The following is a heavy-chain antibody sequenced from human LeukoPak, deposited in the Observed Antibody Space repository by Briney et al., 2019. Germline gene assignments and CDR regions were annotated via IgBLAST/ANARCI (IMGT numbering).Heavy chain of an antibody. J-gene: IGHJ4*02. D-gene: IGHD2-8*01. Sequence: SETLSLTCTVSGGSISSYYWGWIRQPPGKGLEWIGSIYYSGSTYYNPSLKSRVTISVDTSKNQFSLKLSAVTAADTAVYYCARDVYACSNGVCYRDRFDYWGQGTLVTVSS. CDR2: IYYSGST. CDR1: GGSISSYY. V-gene: IGHV4-39*07. CDR3: ARDVYACSNGVCYRDRFDY.